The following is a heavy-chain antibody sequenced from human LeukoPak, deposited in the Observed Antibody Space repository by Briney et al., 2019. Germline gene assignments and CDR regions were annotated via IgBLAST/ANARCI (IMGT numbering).Heavy chain of an antibody. Sequence: GGSLRLSCAASGFTFSNYAMSWVRQAPGKGLEWVSGISGSGGSTYYADSVKGRFTISRDNSKNTLYLQMNSLRAEDTAVYYCAGIYDSSGYYLYYYYGMDVWGQGTTVTVSS. CDR3: AGIYDSSGYYLYYYYGMDV. CDR1: GFTFSNYA. J-gene: IGHJ6*02. V-gene: IGHV3-23*01. CDR2: ISGSGGST. D-gene: IGHD3-22*01.